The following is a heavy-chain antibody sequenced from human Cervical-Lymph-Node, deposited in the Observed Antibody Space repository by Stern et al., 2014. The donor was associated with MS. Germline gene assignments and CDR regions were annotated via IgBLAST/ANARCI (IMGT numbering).Heavy chain of an antibody. Sequence: VQLVQSGAEVKKPGASVKVSCKASGYTFTSYYMHWVRQAPGQGLEWMGIINPSGGSTSYAQKFQGRGTMTRDTSTSTVYMELSSLRSEDTAVYYCASPRAGYYYYYGMDVWGQGTTVTVSS. CDR1: GYTFTSYY. J-gene: IGHJ6*02. CDR2: INPSGGST. V-gene: IGHV1-46*01. CDR3: ASPRAGYYYYYGMDV.